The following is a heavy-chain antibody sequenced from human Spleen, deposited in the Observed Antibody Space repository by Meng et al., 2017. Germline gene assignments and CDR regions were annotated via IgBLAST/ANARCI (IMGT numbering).Heavy chain of an antibody. CDR2: INHSGST. D-gene: IGHD4-11*01. Sequence: QVRSQQWAAGLLKPSETLSLPCVVSGGSFSDYYWSWIRQPPGKGLEWIGEINHSGSTNYNPSLESRATISVDTSQNNLSLKLSSVTAADSAVYYCARGPTTMAHDFDYWGQGTLVTVSS. CDR3: ARGPTTMAHDFDY. V-gene: IGHV4-34*01. CDR1: GGSFSDYY. J-gene: IGHJ4*02.